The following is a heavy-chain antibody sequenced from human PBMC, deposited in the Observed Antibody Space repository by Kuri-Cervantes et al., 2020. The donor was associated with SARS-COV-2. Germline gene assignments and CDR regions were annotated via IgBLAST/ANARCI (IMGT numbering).Heavy chain of an antibody. Sequence: LSLTCAASGVTFSSYSMCWIRQAPGKGLGWVSAISGSGGSTYYADSVKGRFTISRDNSKNTLYLQMNSLRAEDTAVYYCAKEAYYYDSSGVGFFDYWGQGTLVTVSS. V-gene: IGHV3-23*01. CDR1: GVTFSSYS. J-gene: IGHJ4*02. D-gene: IGHD3-22*01. CDR3: AKEAYYYDSSGVGFFDY. CDR2: ISGSGGST.